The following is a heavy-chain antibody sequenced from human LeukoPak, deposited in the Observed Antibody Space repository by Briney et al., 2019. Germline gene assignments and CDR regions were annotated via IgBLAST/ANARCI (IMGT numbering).Heavy chain of an antibody. D-gene: IGHD4-17*01. CDR2: IRGTGGTT. J-gene: IGHJ3*01. CDR1: GFTFSDYA. V-gene: IGHV3-23*01. Sequence: GGSLRLSCAASGFTFSDYALIWVSQAPGKGLEWISAIRGTGGTTYYADSVKGRCTISRDNSRNTVYLQMNSLRAEDTALYFCGKDPNGDYVGAFDFWGPGTMVTVSS. CDR3: GKDPNGDYVGAFDF.